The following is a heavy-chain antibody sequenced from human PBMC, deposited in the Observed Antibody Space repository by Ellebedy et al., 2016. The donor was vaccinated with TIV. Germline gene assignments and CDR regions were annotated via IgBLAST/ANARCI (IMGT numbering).Heavy chain of an antibody. Sequence: GESLKISCAASGFTFSSYWMSWVRQAPGKGLEWVANIKQDGSEKYYVDSVKGRFTISRDNAKNSLYLQMNSLRAEDTAVYYCARGHYYESSGSDYWGQGTLVTVSS. CDR2: IKQDGSEK. CDR1: GFTFSSYW. V-gene: IGHV3-7*01. D-gene: IGHD3-22*01. CDR3: ARGHYYESSGSDY. J-gene: IGHJ4*02.